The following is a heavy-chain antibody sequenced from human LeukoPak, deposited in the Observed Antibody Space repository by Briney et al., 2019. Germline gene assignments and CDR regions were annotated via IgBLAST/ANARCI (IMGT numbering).Heavy chain of an antibody. J-gene: IGHJ4*02. Sequence: PGGSLRLSCAASGFTFSSHAMHWVRQAPGKGLEWVAIISYDGSKKYYADSVKGRFTISRDNSKNTLYLQMNSLRAEDTAIYYCAREKDEGFDYWGQGTLVTVSS. CDR1: GFTFSSHA. CDR3: AREKDEGFDY. CDR2: ISYDGSKK. V-gene: IGHV3-30-3*01.